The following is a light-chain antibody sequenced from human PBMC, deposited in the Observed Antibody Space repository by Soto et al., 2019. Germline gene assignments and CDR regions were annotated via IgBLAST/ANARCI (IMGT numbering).Light chain of an antibody. V-gene: IGLV1-44*01. Sequence: QSVLTQPPSASGTPGQRVTISCSGSSSNIAPNTVNWYQHLPGAAPQLLIFANDRRPSWVPDRFSGSRSGTSASLAISGLQSEDEADYYCAAWADSLNGYVFGTGTQLTVL. CDR2: AND. CDR1: SSNIAPNT. J-gene: IGLJ1*01. CDR3: AAWADSLNGYV.